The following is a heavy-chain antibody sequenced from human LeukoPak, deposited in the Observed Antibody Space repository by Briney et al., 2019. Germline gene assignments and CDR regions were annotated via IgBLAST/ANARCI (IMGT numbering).Heavy chain of an antibody. CDR3: ATDQAGDPYYYYYIDV. D-gene: IGHD7-27*01. CDR1: GFTFSSYS. J-gene: IGHJ6*03. Sequence: GGSLRLSCAASGFTFSSYSMNWVRQAPGKGLEWVAVISYDGSNKYYADSVKGRFTISRDNSKNTLYLQMNSLRAEDTAVYYCATDQAGDPYYYYYIDVWGKGATVTVSS. V-gene: IGHV3-30*03. CDR2: ISYDGSNK.